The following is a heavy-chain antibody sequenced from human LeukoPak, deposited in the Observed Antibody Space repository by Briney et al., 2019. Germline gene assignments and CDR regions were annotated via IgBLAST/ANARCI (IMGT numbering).Heavy chain of an antibody. CDR2: IYYSGST. CDR1: GDFLSSGAYY. D-gene: IGHD3-22*01. J-gene: IGHJ4*02. Sequence: PSETLSLTCTVSGDFLSSGAYYWGWIRQAPGKGLAWIGSIYYSGSTFYNASFESRVTMSVDTSKNQFSLKLSSVTAADTAVYYWARHCHVTTCDEFEYWGQGILVTVSS. V-gene: IGHV4-39*01. CDR3: ARHCHVTTCDEFEY.